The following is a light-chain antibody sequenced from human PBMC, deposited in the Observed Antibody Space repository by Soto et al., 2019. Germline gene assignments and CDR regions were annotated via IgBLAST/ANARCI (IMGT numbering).Light chain of an antibody. Sequence: DIVMTQSPLSLPVTPGEPASISCRSSQSLLHSNGYNYLDWYLQKPGQSPQLLIYLGSNRASGVPDRFSGSGSGTDFTLKISRVEAEDVGVDYCMQALHTPWTFGQGTKVEIK. CDR1: QSLLHSNGYNY. CDR3: MQALHTPWT. CDR2: LGS. V-gene: IGKV2-28*01. J-gene: IGKJ1*01.